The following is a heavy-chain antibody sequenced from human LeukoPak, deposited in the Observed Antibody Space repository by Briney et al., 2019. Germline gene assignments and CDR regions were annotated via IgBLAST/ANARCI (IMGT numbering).Heavy chain of an antibody. CDR1: GFTFGDYV. CDR3: ARELGSSSWYLAY. CDR2: ISSSSYI. V-gene: IGHV3-69-1*01. Sequence: PGGSLRLSCTASGFTFGDYVMNWVRQAPGKGLEWVSSISSSSYIYYADSVKGRFTISRDNAKNSLYLQMNSLRAEDTAVYYCARELGSSSWYLAYWGQGTLVTVSS. D-gene: IGHD6-13*01. J-gene: IGHJ4*02.